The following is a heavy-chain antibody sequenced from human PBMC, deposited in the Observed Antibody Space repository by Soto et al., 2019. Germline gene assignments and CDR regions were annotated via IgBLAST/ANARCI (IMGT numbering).Heavy chain of an antibody. CDR3: ARARYSSTSYYFDY. J-gene: IGHJ4*02. CDR1: GFSLTTSGVA. V-gene: IGHV2-5*01. CDR2: IYWNDDK. D-gene: IGHD6-19*01. Sequence: QSGPTLVNPTQTLTLTCTFSGFSLTTSGVAVGWIRQPPGKALEWLALIYWNDDKRYSLSLKSRLTITKDTSKNHVVVTVTNVDPVDTATYYCARARYSSTSYYFDYWGPGTLVTVSS.